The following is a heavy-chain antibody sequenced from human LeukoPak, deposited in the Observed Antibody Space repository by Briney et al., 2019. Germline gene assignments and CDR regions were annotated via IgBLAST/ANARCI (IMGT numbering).Heavy chain of an antibody. V-gene: IGHV3-21*01. CDR2: ISSSSSYI. Sequence: GGSLRLSCAASGCTFSNYDMHWVRQAPGKGLEWVSAISSSSSYIYYADSIKGRFTISRDNAENSLYLQMNSLRAVDTAVYFCARGEEKATITALDSWGQGTLVTVSS. J-gene: IGHJ4*02. CDR1: GCTFSNYD. CDR3: ARGEEKATITALDS. D-gene: IGHD5-24*01.